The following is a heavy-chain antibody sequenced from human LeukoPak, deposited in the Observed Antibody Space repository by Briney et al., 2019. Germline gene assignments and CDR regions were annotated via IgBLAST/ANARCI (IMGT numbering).Heavy chain of an antibody. D-gene: IGHD3-22*01. J-gene: IGHJ6*02. V-gene: IGHV5-51*01. Sequence: GESLKISCKGSGYSFTTYRIGWVRQMPGKGLEWMGIIYPGDSDIRYSPSFQGQVTISADKSIRTAHLQWSSLKASDTAMYYCARLDSSGYYYYGMDVWGQGTTVTVSS. CDR1: GYSFTTYR. CDR3: ARLDSSGYYYYGMDV. CDR2: IYPGDSDI.